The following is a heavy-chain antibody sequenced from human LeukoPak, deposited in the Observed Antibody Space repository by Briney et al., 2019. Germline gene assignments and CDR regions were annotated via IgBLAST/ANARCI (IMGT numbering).Heavy chain of an antibody. Sequence: ASVKVSCKASGYTFTSYDINWVRQATGQGLEWMGWMNPNSGNTGYAQKFQGRVTMTRNTSISTAHMELSSLRSEDTAVYYCARWSSGWSSPHDRNYYYYYGTDVWGQGTTVTVSS. CDR1: GYTFTSYD. V-gene: IGHV1-8*01. D-gene: IGHD6-19*01. CDR2: MNPNSGNT. CDR3: ARWSSGWSSPHDRNYYYYYGTDV. J-gene: IGHJ6*02.